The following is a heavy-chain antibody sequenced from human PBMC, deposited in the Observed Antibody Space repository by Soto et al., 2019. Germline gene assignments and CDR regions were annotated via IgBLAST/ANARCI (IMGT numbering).Heavy chain of an antibody. CDR2: IYSSGSS. CDR1: GGSISSYY. D-gene: IGHD3-22*01. J-gene: IGHJ4*02. V-gene: IGHV4-4*07. CDR3: ARGGDSSGYYYASDY. Sequence: QVQLQESGPGLVKPSETLSLTCTVSGGSISSYYWSWIRQPAGKGLEWIGHIYSSGSSNYNPSLKSRVTMSVDSSKNQFALKRSSLTAADTAVYYCARGGDSSGYYYASDYWGQGTLVTVSS.